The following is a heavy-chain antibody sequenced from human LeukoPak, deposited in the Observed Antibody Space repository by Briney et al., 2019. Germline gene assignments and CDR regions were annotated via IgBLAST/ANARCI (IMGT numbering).Heavy chain of an antibody. V-gene: IGHV4-34*01. Sequence: SETLSLTCAVYGGSFSGYYWRWIRQPPGKGLEWIGEINHSGSTNYNPSLKSRVTISVDTSKNQFSLKLSSMTAADTAVYYCAREYCSSTSCYLVYWGQGTLVTVSS. CDR2: INHSGST. CDR3: AREYCSSTSCYLVY. CDR1: GGSFSGYY. D-gene: IGHD2-2*01. J-gene: IGHJ4*02.